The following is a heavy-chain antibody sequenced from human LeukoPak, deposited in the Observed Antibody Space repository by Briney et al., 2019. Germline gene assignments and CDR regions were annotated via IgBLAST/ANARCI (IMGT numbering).Heavy chain of an antibody. D-gene: IGHD3-10*01. CDR2: IYHSGST. CDR1: GYSISSGYY. CDR3: ARHYGSGRGYYYMDV. V-gene: IGHV4-38-2*02. Sequence: SETLSLTRTVSGYSISSGYYWGWIRQPPGKGLEWIGSIYHSGSTYYNPSLKSRVTISVDTSKNQFSLKLSSVTAADTAVYYCARHYGSGRGYYYMDVWGKGTTVTVSS. J-gene: IGHJ6*03.